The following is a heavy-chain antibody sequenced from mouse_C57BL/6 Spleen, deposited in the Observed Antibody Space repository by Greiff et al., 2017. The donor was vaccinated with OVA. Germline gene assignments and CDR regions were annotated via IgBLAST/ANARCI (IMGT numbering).Heavy chain of an antibody. J-gene: IGHJ3*01. Sequence: VKLQESGPELVKPGASVKISCKASGYAFSSSWMNWVKQRPGTGLEWIGRIYPGDGDTNYHGKFKGRATLTADKAASTSYMQRSSLTSEDSAVYFCATLYDYDRGFAYWGQGTLVTVSA. CDR1: GYAFSSSW. CDR2: IYPGDGDT. V-gene: IGHV1-82*01. D-gene: IGHD2-4*01. CDR3: ATLYDYDRGFAY.